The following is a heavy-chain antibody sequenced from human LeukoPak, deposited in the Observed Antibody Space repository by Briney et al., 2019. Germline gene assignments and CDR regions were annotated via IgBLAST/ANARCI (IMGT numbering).Heavy chain of an antibody. CDR2: IYYSGST. V-gene: IGHV4-39*07. Sequence: SETLSLTCTVSGGSISSSSYYWGWIRQPPGKGLEWIGSIYYSGSTYYNPSLKSRVTISVDTSKNQFSLRLSSVTAADTAVYYCARGYCSGGSCYSLDYWGQGTLVTVSS. CDR3: ARGYCSGGSCYSLDY. J-gene: IGHJ4*02. CDR1: GGSISSSSYY. D-gene: IGHD2-15*01.